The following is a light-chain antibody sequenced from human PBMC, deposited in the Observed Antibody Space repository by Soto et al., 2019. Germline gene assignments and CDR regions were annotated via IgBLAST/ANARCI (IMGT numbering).Light chain of an antibody. CDR1: QSVSGW. CDR2: DAS. V-gene: IGKV1-5*01. J-gene: IGKJ1*01. Sequence: SPMSPYQCTLAAECGSRFTVNYQDNQSVSGWLAWYQQKPGEAPKLLIYDASALPRGVPSRFSGSGSGTDSPLTISSLQPDDLATYYCQQYNSYPWWFGQGTKV. CDR3: QQYNSYPWW.